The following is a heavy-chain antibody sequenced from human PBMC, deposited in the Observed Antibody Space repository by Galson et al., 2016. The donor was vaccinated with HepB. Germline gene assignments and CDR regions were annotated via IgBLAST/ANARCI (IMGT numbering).Heavy chain of an antibody. CDR3: AKELWLFRHPGVGYLDY. Sequence: SLRLSCAASGFTFTTYGMHWVRRAPGKGLESVAIISFDGTNKYYADSVKGRFTISRDNSKNTLYLQMNSLRAEDTVVYYCAKELWLFRHPGVGYLDYWGQGTLVTVSS. D-gene: IGHD2-21*01. CDR2: ISFDGTNK. CDR1: GFTFTTYG. V-gene: IGHV3-30*18. J-gene: IGHJ4*02.